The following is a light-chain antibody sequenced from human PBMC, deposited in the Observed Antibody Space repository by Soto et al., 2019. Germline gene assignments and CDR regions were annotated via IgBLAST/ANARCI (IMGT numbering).Light chain of an antibody. CDR3: QQYGGSPRT. CDR2: GAS. J-gene: IGKJ1*01. CDR1: QSINSF. Sequence: EIVLTQSPGTLSLSPGEGATLSCRASQSINSFLAWYQQRRGQAPRLLIHGASNRATGIPDRFSGSGSGPDFTLTSSRLEPEDFAVYYCQQYGGSPRTFGQGTKVEVK. V-gene: IGKV3-20*01.